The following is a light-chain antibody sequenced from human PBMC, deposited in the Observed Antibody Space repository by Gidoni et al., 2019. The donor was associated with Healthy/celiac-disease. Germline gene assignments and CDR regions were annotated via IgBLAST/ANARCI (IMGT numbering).Light chain of an antibody. CDR1: QSISSW. Sequence: DIPLTQSPSTLSASVGDRVTITCRASQSISSWLAWYQQKPGKAPKLLIYKASSLESGVPSRFSGSGSGTEFTLTISSLQPDDFATYYCQQYNTYPHIFGQGTKLEIK. J-gene: IGKJ2*01. V-gene: IGKV1-5*03. CDR3: QQYNTYPHI. CDR2: KAS.